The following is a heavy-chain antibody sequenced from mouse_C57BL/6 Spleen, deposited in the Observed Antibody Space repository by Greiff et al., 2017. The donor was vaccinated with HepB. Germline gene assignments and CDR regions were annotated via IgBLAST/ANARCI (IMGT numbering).Heavy chain of an antibody. D-gene: IGHD3-2*02. CDR3: ARGDSSGPYYFDY. V-gene: IGHV3-1*01. CDR2: ISYSGST. J-gene: IGHJ2*01. CDR1: GYSITSGYD. Sequence: EVQLVESGPGMVKPSQSLSLTCTVTGYSITSGYDWHWIRHFPGNKLEWMGYISYSGSTNYNPSLKSRISITHDTSKNHFFLKLNSVTTEDTATYYCARGDSSGPYYFDYWGQGTTLTVSS.